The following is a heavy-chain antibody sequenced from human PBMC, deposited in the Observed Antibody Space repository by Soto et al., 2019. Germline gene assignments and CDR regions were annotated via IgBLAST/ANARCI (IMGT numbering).Heavy chain of an antibody. CDR3: AREYVGRYDSSGYYVRWFDP. J-gene: IGHJ5*02. D-gene: IGHD3-22*01. CDR1: GGTFSSYA. CDR2: IIPIFGTA. V-gene: IGHV1-69*01. Sequence: QVQLVQFGAEVKKPGSSVKVSCKASGGTFSSYAISWVRQAPGQGLEWMGGIIPIFGTANYAQKFQGRVTITADESTSTAYMELSSLRSEDTAVYYCAREYVGRYDSSGYYVRWFDPWGHGTLVTVSS.